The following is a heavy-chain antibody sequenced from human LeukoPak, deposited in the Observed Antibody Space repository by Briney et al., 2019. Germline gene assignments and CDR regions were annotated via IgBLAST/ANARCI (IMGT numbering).Heavy chain of an antibody. V-gene: IGHV4-31*03. CDR3: AREYYYDSSGYIDY. J-gene: IGHJ4*02. CDR2: IYYSGST. CDR1: GGSISSGGYY. D-gene: IGHD3-22*01. Sequence: SQTLSLTCTVSGGSISSGGYYWSWIRQPPGTGLEWIGYIYYSGSTYYNPSLKSRVTISVDTSKNQFSLKLSSVTAADTAVYYCAREYYYDSSGYIDYWGQGTLVTVSS.